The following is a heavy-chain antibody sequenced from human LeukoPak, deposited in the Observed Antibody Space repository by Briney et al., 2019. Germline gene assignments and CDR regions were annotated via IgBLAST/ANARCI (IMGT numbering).Heavy chain of an antibody. V-gene: IGHV4-39*01. Sequence: SETLSLTCTVSGDSISTSNSYWGWIRQPPGKGLEWIGSIYYSGNTYYNASLKSRVTISVDTSKNQFSLKLSSVTAADTAVYYCARLKLLWFGEFKKNAFDIWGQGTMVTVSS. D-gene: IGHD3-10*01. CDR1: GDSISTSNSY. CDR2: IYYSGNT. J-gene: IGHJ3*02. CDR3: ARLKLLWFGEFKKNAFDI.